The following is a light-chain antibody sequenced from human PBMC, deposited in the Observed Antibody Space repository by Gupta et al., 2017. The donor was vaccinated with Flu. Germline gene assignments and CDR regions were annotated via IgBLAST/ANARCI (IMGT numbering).Light chain of an antibody. Sequence: FMLPLPPSQSLAPSPTARITCGGTNIGSKSVHWYQQKPGQAPVLVVYYDSDRPSGSAAGLYGSNSGHTATISISRDESGGATDYYWQLWDVSSDYWGEFGGGTKLTVL. CDR3: QLWDVSSDYWGE. CDR2: YDS. CDR1: NIGSKS. V-gene: IGLV3-21*02. J-gene: IGLJ3*02.